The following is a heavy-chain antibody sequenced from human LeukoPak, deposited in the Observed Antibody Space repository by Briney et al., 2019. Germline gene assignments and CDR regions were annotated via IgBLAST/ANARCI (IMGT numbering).Heavy chain of an antibody. V-gene: IGHV4-31*03. CDR3: VRDYCSNTSCYRKDAFDI. CDR2: IYYSGST. Sequence: SQTLSLTCTVSGGSISSGGYYWSWIRQHPGKGLEWIGYIYYSGSTYYNPSLKSRVTISVDTSKNQFSLKLSSVTAADIAVDYCVRDYCSNTSCYRKDAFDIWGQGTMVTVSS. CDR1: GGSISSGGYY. J-gene: IGHJ3*02. D-gene: IGHD2-2*02.